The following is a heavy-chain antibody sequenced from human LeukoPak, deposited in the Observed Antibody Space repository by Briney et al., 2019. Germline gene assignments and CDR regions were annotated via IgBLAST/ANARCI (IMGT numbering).Heavy chain of an antibody. V-gene: IGHV4-39*07. CDR1: GGSISSSSYY. D-gene: IGHD6-19*01. CDR2: IYYSGST. Sequence: SETLSLTCTVSGGSISSSSYYWGWIRQPPGKGLEWIGSIYYSGSTYYNQSLKSRVTISVDTSKNQFSLKLSSVTAADTAVYYCARNGYSSGWYGTAYWYFDLWGRGPLVTVSS. J-gene: IGHJ2*01. CDR3: ARNGYSSGWYGTAYWYFDL.